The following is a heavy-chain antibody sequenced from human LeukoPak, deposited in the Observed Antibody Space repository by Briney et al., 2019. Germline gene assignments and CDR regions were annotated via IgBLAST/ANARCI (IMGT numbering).Heavy chain of an antibody. J-gene: IGHJ4*02. CDR1: GYTFTNNW. D-gene: IGHD2/OR15-2a*01. Sequence: GESLKISCKGSGYTFTNNWIGWVRQMPGKGLEWMGIIWPDDSDTRYSPSFQGQVTISVDKSIATAYLQWSSLKASDTAMYYCARQATLAYFDYWGQGTRVTVSS. CDR2: IWPDDSDT. CDR3: ARQATLAYFDY. V-gene: IGHV5-51*01.